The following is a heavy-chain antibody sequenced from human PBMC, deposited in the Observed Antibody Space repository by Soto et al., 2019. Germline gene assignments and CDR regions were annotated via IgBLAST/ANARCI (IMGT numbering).Heavy chain of an antibody. D-gene: IGHD3-22*01. Sequence: GGSLRLSCAASGFPFSSYEMNWVRQAPGKGLECISYISSSVGTISYADSVKGRFTISRDNAKNSLYLQMNNLRAEDTAVYYCARGVYDSSGYYYPWGQGTLVTVSS. J-gene: IGHJ5*02. CDR2: ISSSVGTI. CDR3: ARGVYDSSGYYYP. V-gene: IGHV3-48*03. CDR1: GFPFSSYE.